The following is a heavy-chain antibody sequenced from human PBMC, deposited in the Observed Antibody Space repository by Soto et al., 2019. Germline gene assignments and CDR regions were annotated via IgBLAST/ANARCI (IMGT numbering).Heavy chain of an antibody. Sequence: ASVKVSCKASGYTFTGYYMHWVRQAPGQGLEWMGWINPNSGGTNYAQKFQGWVTMTRDTSISTAYMELSRLRSDDTAVYYCAREYNWNYGLGMDVWGQRTTVTVSS. D-gene: IGHD1-7*01. CDR2: INPNSGGT. CDR1: GYTFTGYY. J-gene: IGHJ6*02. V-gene: IGHV1-2*04. CDR3: AREYNWNYGLGMDV.